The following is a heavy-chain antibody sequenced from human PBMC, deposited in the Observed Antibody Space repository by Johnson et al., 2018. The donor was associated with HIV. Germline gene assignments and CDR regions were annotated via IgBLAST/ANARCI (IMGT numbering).Heavy chain of an antibody. V-gene: IGHV3-7*05. J-gene: IGHJ3*02. D-gene: IGHD1-1*01. CDR1: GFTFSSYW. Sequence: VQLVESGGGLVQPGGSLRLSCAASGFTFSSYWMSWVRQAPGKGLEWVANIKQDGSEKYYVDSVKGRFTISRDNAKNSLYMQMNSLRAEETAVYYCARVMEPRDAFDIWGQGTMVTVSS. CDR2: IKQDGSEK. CDR3: ARVMEPRDAFDI.